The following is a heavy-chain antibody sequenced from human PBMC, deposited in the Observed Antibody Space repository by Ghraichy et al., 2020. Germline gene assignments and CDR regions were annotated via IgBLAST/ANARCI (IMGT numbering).Heavy chain of an antibody. CDR2: IIPIFGTA. CDR3: ARGEIVVVPAATIPIYYYYGMDV. Sequence: SVKVSCKASGGTFSSYAISWVRQAPGQGLEWMGGIIPIFGTANYAQKFQGRVTITADKSTSTAYMELSSLRSEDTAVYYCARGEIVVVPAATIPIYYYYGMDVWGQGTTVTVSS. D-gene: IGHD2-2*01. J-gene: IGHJ6*02. CDR1: GGTFSSYA. V-gene: IGHV1-69*06.